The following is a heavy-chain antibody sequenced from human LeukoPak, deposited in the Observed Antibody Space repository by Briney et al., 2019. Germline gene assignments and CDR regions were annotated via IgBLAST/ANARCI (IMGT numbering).Heavy chain of an antibody. J-gene: IGHJ5*02. CDR3: AGVQGCSAAASVVSDL. CDR1: GGSISGYY. Sequence: SETLSLTCTVSGGSISGYYWSWIRQPPGKGLEWIGDIYHSGSTNYNPSLKSRVTISVDTSKNQYSLKLSSVTAADTAVSYCAGVQGCSAAASVVSDLWGQGTLATVSS. CDR2: IYHSGST. D-gene: IGHD6-13*01. V-gene: IGHV4-59*01.